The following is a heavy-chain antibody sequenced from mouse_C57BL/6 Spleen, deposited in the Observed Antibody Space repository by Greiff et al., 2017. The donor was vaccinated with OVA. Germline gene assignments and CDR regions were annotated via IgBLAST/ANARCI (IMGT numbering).Heavy chain of an antibody. CDR1: GFTFSDYY. J-gene: IGHJ4*01. D-gene: IGHD2-4*01. CDR3: ARHEGLRRDAMDY. V-gene: IGHV5-12*01. CDR2: ISNGGGST. Sequence: EVKLMESGGGLVQPGGSLKLSCAASGFTFSDYYMYWVRQTPEKRLEWVAYISNGGGSTYYPDTVKGRFTISRDNAKNTLYLQMSRLKSEDTARYYCARHEGLRRDAMDYWGQGTSVTVSS.